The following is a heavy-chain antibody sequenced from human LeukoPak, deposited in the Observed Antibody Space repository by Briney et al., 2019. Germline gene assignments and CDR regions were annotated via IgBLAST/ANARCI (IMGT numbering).Heavy chain of an antibody. Sequence: VASVKVSCKASGYTFTGYYTHWVRQAPGQGLEWMGWINPNGGGTNYAHKFQGRVTMTRDTSISTAYMELSSLRSDDTAVYYCARVGYCSGGRCPYSFDLWGQGTLVTVSS. CDR3: ARVGYCSGGRCPYSFDL. J-gene: IGHJ4*02. CDR2: INPNGGGT. CDR1: GYTFTGYY. V-gene: IGHV1-2*02. D-gene: IGHD2-15*01.